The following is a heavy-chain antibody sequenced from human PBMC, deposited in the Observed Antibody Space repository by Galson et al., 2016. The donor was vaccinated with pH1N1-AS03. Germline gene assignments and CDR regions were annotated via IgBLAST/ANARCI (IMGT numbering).Heavy chain of an antibody. CDR1: GFSVDDYG. Sequence: SLRLSCAASGFSVDDYGMSWVRQGPGKGLEWVAGINWNGDSLGHADSVKGRFTISKDNAKNYLYLQMNSLRVEDTAVYYCAKEGPPALLFYYAMDVWGHGTTVTVS. D-gene: IGHD2-2*01. J-gene: IGHJ6*02. CDR2: INWNGDSL. V-gene: IGHV3-20*04. CDR3: AKEGPPALLFYYAMDV.